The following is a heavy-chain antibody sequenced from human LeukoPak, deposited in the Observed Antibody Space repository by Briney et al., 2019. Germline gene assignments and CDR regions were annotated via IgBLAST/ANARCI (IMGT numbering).Heavy chain of an antibody. CDR1: GYTFTSFG. Sequence: ASVKVSCKASGYTFTSFGISWVRQAPGKGLEWMGWISAYNDVTNFAQRFQGRVTMTTDTSTSTVYMEMTNLRSDDTAVYFCARDQAVGATAGTFDYWGQGTLVTVSS. CDR3: ARDQAVGATAGTFDY. J-gene: IGHJ4*02. D-gene: IGHD1-26*01. V-gene: IGHV1-18*04. CDR2: ISAYNDVT.